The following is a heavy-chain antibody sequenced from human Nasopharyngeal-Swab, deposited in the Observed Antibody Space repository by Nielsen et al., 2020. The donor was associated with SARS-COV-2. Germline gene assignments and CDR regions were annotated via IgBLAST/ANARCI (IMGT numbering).Heavy chain of an antibody. D-gene: IGHD2-15*01. J-gene: IGHJ5*02. Sequence: GGSLRLSCAASGFTFTSYAMNWVRQAPGKGLEWVSGMSGTGDNTYSADSVKGRFTISRDSSKNTLYLQMNSLRAEDTAVYYCAKDSGAGFCDGGSCFPTNHWGQGTLVTVSS. V-gene: IGHV3-23*01. CDR1: GFTFTSYA. CDR3: AKDSGAGFCDGGSCFPTNH. CDR2: MSGTGDNT.